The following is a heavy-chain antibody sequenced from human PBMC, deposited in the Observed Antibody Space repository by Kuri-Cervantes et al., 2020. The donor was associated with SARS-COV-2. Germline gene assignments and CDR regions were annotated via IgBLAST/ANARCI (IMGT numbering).Heavy chain of an antibody. CDR1: GFTFSGHW. CDR2: INPDGSYT. CDR3: VRDGDHWNFDY. J-gene: IGHJ4*02. V-gene: IGHV3-74*01. Sequence: GGSLKISCVASGFTFSGHWIHWVRQAPGKGLVWVSRINPDGSYTNNADSVKGRFTLSRDNAKNSLYLQMNSLRSEDTAVYYCVRDGDHWNFDYWGQGTLVTVSS. D-gene: IGHD1-1*01.